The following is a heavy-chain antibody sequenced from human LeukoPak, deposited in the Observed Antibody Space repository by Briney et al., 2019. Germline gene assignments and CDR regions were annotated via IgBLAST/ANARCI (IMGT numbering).Heavy chain of an antibody. CDR3: ARSSGYDAVQYFDD. J-gene: IGHJ4*02. D-gene: IGHD5-12*01. CDR2: IYSDGST. CDR1: GLTINSKY. V-gene: IGHV3-53*01. Sequence: PGGSLRLSCAAPGLTINSKYMTWVRQAPGKGLEWVSVIYSDGSTYYADSVRGRFTISRDSSKNTLYLQMNSLRAEDTAVYFCARSSGYDAVQYFDDWGQGTLVTV.